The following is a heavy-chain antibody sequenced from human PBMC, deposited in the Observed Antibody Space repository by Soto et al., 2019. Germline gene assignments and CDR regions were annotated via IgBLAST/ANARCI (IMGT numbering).Heavy chain of an antibody. D-gene: IGHD5-18*01. CDR3: AREYTYGSNVVAC. CDR1: GGSISSAAYY. CDR2: ISHSGST. Sequence: QVQLQESGPGLVKPSQTLSLSCTVSGGSISSAAYYWSWIRQHPGKGLEWIGYISHSGSTYYTPSLKSRVIISGDTSKNQFSLNLTSVTAADTAVYYCAREYTYGSNVVACWGQGALVNVSS. V-gene: IGHV4-31*03. J-gene: IGHJ4*02.